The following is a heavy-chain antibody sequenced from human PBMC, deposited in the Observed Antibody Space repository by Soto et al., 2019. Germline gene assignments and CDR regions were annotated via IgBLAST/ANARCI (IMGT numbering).Heavy chain of an antibody. J-gene: IGHJ4*02. Sequence: PSETLSLTCAVYGGSFNGYYWTWIRQPPGKGLEWIGEIKHSGSTNYNPSLKSRVTISVDMSKNQFSLNLTSVTAADTAIYYCAGLSRGAAHGFDSWGQGTLVTVSS. V-gene: IGHV4-34*01. CDR3: AGLSRGAAHGFDS. CDR2: IKHSGST. D-gene: IGHD6-25*01. CDR1: GGSFNGYY.